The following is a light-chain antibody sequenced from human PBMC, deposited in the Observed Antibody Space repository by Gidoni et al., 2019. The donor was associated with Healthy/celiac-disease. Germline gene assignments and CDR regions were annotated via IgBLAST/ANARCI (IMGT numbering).Light chain of an antibody. Sequence: EIVLTQSPGTLSLSPGDRATLSCRASQSVSRSYLAWYQQKPGQAPRLLIYGASSRATGIPDRFSGSGSGTDFSLTISRLEPEDFAVYYCQQYGSSPVTFGQGTKVEIK. CDR3: QQYGSSPVT. J-gene: IGKJ1*01. V-gene: IGKV3-20*01. CDR2: GAS. CDR1: QSVSRSY.